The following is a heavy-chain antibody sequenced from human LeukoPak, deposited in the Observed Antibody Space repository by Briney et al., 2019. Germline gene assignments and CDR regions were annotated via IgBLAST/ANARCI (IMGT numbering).Heavy chain of an antibody. CDR1: GFTVSSNY. D-gene: IGHD6-13*01. CDR2: IYSGGST. CDR3: ARAKVEYSSSWRDFYYYMDV. J-gene: IGHJ6*03. V-gene: IGHV3-66*01. Sequence: GGSLRLSCAASGFTVSSNYMSWVRQAPGKGLEWVSVIYSGGSTYYADSVKGRFTISRDNSKNTLYLQVNSLRAEDTAVFYCARAKVEYSSSWRDFYYYMDVWGKGTTVTVSS.